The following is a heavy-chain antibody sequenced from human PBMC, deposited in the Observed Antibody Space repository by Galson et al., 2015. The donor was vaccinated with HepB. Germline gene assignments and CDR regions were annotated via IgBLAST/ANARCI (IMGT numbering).Heavy chain of an antibody. CDR3: ARGGTTVTKVYYYYMDV. V-gene: IGHV3-53*01. CDR1: GFTVSSNY. CDR2: IYSGGST. Sequence: SLRLSCAASGFTVSSNYMSWVRQAPGKGLGWVSVIYSGGSTYYADSVKGRFTISRDNSKNTLYLQMNSLRAEDTAVYYCARGGTTVTKVYYYYMDVWGKGTTVTVSS. J-gene: IGHJ6*03. D-gene: IGHD4-11*01.